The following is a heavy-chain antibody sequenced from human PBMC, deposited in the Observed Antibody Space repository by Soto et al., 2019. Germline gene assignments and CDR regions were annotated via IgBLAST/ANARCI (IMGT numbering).Heavy chain of an antibody. J-gene: IGHJ4*02. CDR1: GGSISSSSYY. D-gene: IGHD1-26*01. V-gene: IGHV4-39*01. CDR3: ARRSIVGATTNYDY. CDR2: IYYSGST. Sequence: SETLSLTCTVPGGSISSSSYYWAWIRNPPGKGLEWIGSIYYSGSTYYNPSLKSRVTISVDTSMSQFSLKLSSVTAADTAVYYCARRSIVGATTNYDYWGQGTLVTVS.